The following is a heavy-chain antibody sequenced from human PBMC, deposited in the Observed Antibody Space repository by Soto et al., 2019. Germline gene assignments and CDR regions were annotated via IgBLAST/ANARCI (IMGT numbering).Heavy chain of an antibody. CDR3: AKDRRAGGNYGFYSDF. V-gene: IGHV3-23*01. CDR2: SSATGAGT. J-gene: IGHJ4*02. D-gene: IGHD1-7*01. Sequence: EVQLLESGGGLVQPGGSLRLSCAASGFTFSSYGMTWVRQAPGKGLEWVSFSSATGAGTYYADSVKGRFTISRDNSKNTRYLQMTSLRADDTAVYYCAKDRRAGGNYGFYSDFWDQGALVSVSS. CDR1: GFTFSSYG.